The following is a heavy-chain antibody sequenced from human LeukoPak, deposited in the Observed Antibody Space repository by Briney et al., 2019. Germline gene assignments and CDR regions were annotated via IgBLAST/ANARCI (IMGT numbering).Heavy chain of an antibody. D-gene: IGHD5-12*01. J-gene: IGHJ4*02. V-gene: IGHV3-23*01. CDR2: ISGSGGST. Sequence: GGSLRLSCAASGFTFSSYAMSWVRQAPGKGLEWVSAISGSGGSTYYADSVKGRFTISRDNSKNTLYPQMNSLRAEDTAVYYCANWGGYAPPFGYWGQGTLVTVSS. CDR1: GFTFSSYA. CDR3: ANWGGYAPPFGY.